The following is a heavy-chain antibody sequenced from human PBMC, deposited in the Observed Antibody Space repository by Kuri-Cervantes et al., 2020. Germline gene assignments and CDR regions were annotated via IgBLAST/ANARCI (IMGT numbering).Heavy chain of an antibody. V-gene: IGHV4-38-2*01. Sequence: SETLSLTCAVSGYSISSGYYWGWIRQPPGKGLEWIGSIYHSGSTYYNPSLKSRVTISVDTSKNQFSLKLSSVIAADTAVYYCATSSSAGRITVFGVLGPRELRHWGQGTLVTVSS. CDR2: IYHSGST. CDR1: GYSISSGYY. CDR3: ATSSSAGRITVFGVLGPRELRH. D-gene: IGHD3-3*01. J-gene: IGHJ1*01.